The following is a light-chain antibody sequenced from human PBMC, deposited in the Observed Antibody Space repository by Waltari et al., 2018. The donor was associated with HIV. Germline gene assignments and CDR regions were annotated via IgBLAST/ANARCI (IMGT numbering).Light chain of an antibody. V-gene: IGLV2-8*01. CDR3: SSCAGSNSLV. CDR2: EVN. CDR1: SSDVGGCNY. Sequence: QSALTQPPSASGSPGQSVTISCSGTSSDVGGCNYVSWYQQHPGKAPKLIVYEVNKRPAGVPDRFSGSRSGNTASLTVSGLQADDEADYYCSSCAGSNSLVFGGGTKLTVL. J-gene: IGLJ2*01.